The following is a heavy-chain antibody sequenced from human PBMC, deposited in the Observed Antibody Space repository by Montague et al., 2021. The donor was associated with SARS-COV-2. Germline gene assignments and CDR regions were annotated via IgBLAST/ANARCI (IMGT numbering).Heavy chain of an antibody. V-gene: IGHV4-30-2*01. CDR1: GGPVSSGGYS. J-gene: IGHJ3*01. CDR3: ARSRITRVRGIYDAFDV. Sequence: TLSLTCGVSGGPVSSGGYSWTWIRQPPGKGLDWIGYIRHERNTYYNPSLGIRISISVGRSKNQFSLKRTSVSAADTAVYFCARSRITRVRGIYDAFDVWGQGTMVTVSP. D-gene: IGHD3-10*01. CDR2: IRHERNT.